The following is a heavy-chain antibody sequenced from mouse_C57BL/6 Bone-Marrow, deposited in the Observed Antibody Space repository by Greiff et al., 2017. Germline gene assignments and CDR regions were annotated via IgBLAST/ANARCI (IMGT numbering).Heavy chain of an antibody. CDR3: ARGDSNHGGFAY. V-gene: IGHV1-69*01. CDR1: GYTFTSYW. D-gene: IGHD2-5*01. J-gene: IGHJ3*01. Sequence: QVQLQQPGAELVMPGASVKLSCKASGYTFTSYWMHWVKQRPGQGLEWIGEIDPSDSYTNYNQKFKGKSTLTVDKSSSTAYMQLSSLTSEDSAVYYCARGDSNHGGFAYWGQGTLVTVSA. CDR2: IDPSDSYT.